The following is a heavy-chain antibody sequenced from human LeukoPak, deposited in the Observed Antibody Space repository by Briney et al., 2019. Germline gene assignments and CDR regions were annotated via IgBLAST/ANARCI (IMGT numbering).Heavy chain of an antibody. D-gene: IGHD6-19*01. Sequence: SETLSLTCTVSGGSVSGYYWSWLRQPPGKGLEWIAYISHSGNTNYNPSLTSRVTISKDTSKNQFSLRLNSVTAADTAVYHCARGAGWYEYWGQGTLVTVSS. CDR3: ARGAGWYEY. V-gene: IGHV4-59*02. CDR2: ISHSGNT. J-gene: IGHJ4*02. CDR1: GGSVSGYY.